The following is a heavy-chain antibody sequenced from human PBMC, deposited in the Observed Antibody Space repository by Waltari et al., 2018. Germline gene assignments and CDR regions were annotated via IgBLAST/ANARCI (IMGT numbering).Heavy chain of an antibody. V-gene: IGHV3-9*01. CDR1: GFRFDAFA. Sequence: EVQLVESGGGLVKHGGSLILSCVASGFRFDAFAMHWVRQAPGKDLEWVSGISWESGGIAYADSVKGRFTISRDNAKKSLYLEMNSLRVEDTALYYCTKAGIAGRRGTLDIWGQGTLVTVS. D-gene: IGHD6-6*01. CDR3: TKAGIAGRRGTLDI. J-gene: IGHJ3*02. CDR2: ISWESGGI.